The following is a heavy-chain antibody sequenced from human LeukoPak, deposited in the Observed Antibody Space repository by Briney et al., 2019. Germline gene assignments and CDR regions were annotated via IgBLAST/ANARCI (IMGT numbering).Heavy chain of an antibody. D-gene: IGHD6-13*01. CDR1: GYSFNSYW. V-gene: IGHV5-10-1*01. CDR3: ARGKQQLTPYYYYCGMDV. J-gene: IGHJ6*02. Sequence: GESLKISLKGSGYSFNSYWISWVRQMPGKGLEWMGRIDPSDSYTNYSPSFQGHVTISADKSISTAYLQWSSLKASDTAMYYCARGKQQLTPYYYYCGMDVWGQGTTVTVSS. CDR2: IDPSDSYT.